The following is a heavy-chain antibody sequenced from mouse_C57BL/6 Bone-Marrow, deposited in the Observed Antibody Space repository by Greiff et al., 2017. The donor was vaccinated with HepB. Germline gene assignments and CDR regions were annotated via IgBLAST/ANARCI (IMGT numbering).Heavy chain of an antibody. CDR3: ARWGGYYYAMDY. J-gene: IGHJ4*01. CDR2: IYPRSGNT. CDR1: GYTFTSYG. Sequence: VQLKESGAELARPGASVKLSCKASGYTFTSYGISWVKQRTGQGLEWIGEIYPRSGNTYYNEKFKGKATLTADKSSSTAYMELRSLTSEDSAVYFCARWGGYYYAMDYWGQGTSVTVSS. D-gene: IGHD3-1*01. V-gene: IGHV1-81*01.